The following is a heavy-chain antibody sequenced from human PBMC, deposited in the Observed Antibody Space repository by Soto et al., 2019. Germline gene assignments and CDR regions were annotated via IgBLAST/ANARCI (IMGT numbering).Heavy chain of an antibody. CDR3: ASSGWFCTNGVCPLPNYYYGMDV. D-gene: IGHD2-8*01. V-gene: IGHV5-10-1*01. Sequence: GESLKISCKGSGYSFTSYWISWVRQMPGKGLEWMGRIDPSDSYTNYSPSFQGHVTISADESISTAYLQWSSLKASDTAMYYCASSGWFCTNGVCPLPNYYYGMDVWGQGTSVTVSS. CDR1: GYSFTSYW. CDR2: IDPSDSYT. J-gene: IGHJ6*02.